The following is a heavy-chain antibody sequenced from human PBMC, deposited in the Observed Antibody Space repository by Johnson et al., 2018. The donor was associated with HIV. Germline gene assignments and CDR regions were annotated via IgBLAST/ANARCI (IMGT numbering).Heavy chain of an antibody. CDR3: ARDDIFLDAFDI. CDR2: IYSGGST. CDR1: GFTVSSSYA. Sequence: VQLVESGGGLIQSGGSLRLSCAASGFTVSSSYAMSWVRQAPGKGLEWVSVIYSGGSTYYADSVKGRFTISRDNSKNTLYLQMNSLRAEDTAVYYCARDDIFLDAFDIWGQGTMVTVSS. J-gene: IGHJ3*02. V-gene: IGHV3-53*01. D-gene: IGHD3-9*01.